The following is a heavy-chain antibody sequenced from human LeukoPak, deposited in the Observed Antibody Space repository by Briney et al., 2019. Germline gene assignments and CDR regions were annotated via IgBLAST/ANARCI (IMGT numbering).Heavy chain of an antibody. Sequence: GGSLRLSCAASGFSFEDYAIHWIRQPPGKGLEWVSGISYNSGKKDYADSVKGRFSISRDNAKNSLYLQMNSLRAEDTAVYYCAELGITMIGGVWGKGTTVTISS. CDR1: GFSFEDYA. D-gene: IGHD3-10*02. CDR3: AELGITMIGGV. CDR2: ISYNSGKK. V-gene: IGHV3-9*01. J-gene: IGHJ6*04.